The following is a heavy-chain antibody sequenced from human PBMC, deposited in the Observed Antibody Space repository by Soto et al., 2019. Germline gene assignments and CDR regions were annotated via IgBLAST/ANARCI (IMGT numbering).Heavy chain of an antibody. CDR1: GFDFSDFH. V-gene: IGHV3-11*03. D-gene: IGHD1-1*01. J-gene: IGHJ4*02. CDR3: AANWNFGLYF. CDR2: ISSSLGHT. Sequence: GGSLRLSCVASGFDFSDFHISWVRQAPGKGLEWISYISSSLGHTDYAESVKGRFTISRDTAKSSVFLEMSDLRSDDTAVYYCAANWNFGLYFWGQGTLVTVSS.